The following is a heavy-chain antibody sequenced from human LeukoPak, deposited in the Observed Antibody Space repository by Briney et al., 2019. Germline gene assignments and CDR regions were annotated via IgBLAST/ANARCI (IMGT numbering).Heavy chain of an antibody. CDR3: ARGGGYGDSGADFDY. CDR2: ISAYNGNT. CDR1: GYTFTSFA. Sequence: ASVKVSCKASGYTFTSFAISWVRQAPGQGLEWMGWISAYNGNTNYAQKLQGRVTMTTDTSTTTAYMELRSLRSDDTAVYYCARGGGYGDSGADFDYWGQGTLLTVSS. J-gene: IGHJ4*02. V-gene: IGHV1-18*01. D-gene: IGHD4-17*01.